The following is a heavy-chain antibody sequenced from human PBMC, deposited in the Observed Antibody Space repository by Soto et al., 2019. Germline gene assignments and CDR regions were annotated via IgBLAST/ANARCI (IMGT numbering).Heavy chain of an antibody. CDR2: INAGNGNT. Sequence: GASVKVSCKASGYTFTSYAMHWVRQAPGQRLEWMGWINAGNGNTKYSQKFQGRVTITRDTSASTAYMELSSLRSEDTSVYYCASSRDGYNTGAFDIWGQGTMVTVSS. CDR1: GYTFTSYA. J-gene: IGHJ3*02. CDR3: ASSRDGYNTGAFDI. D-gene: IGHD5-12*01. V-gene: IGHV1-3*01.